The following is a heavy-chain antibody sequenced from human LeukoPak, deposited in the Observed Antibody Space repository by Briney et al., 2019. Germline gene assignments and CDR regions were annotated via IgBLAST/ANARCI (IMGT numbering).Heavy chain of an antibody. J-gene: IGHJ4*02. Sequence: SETLSLTCTVSGGSISSGTYYWSWIRQPAGKGLEWIGRIYSSGSTNYNPSLKSRVAISVDTSQNQFSLKLSSVTAADTAVYYCATTVRPGYCSTTSCYFVDYWGQGTLVTVSS. V-gene: IGHV4-61*02. CDR3: ATTVRPGYCSTTSCYFVDY. D-gene: IGHD2-2*01. CDR2: IYSSGST. CDR1: GGSISSGTYY.